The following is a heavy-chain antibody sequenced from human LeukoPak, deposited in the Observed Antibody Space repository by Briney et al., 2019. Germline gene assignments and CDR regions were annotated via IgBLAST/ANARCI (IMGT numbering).Heavy chain of an antibody. CDR2: IIPIFGTA. J-gene: IGHJ6*02. Sequence: ASVKVSCKASGGTFSSYAISWVRQAPGQGLEWMGGIIPIFGTANYAQKFQGRVTITADESTSTAYMELSSLRSEDTAVYYCAAPYDFWSGYHYGMDVWGQGTTVTVSS. CDR3: AAPYDFWSGYHYGMDV. D-gene: IGHD3-3*01. V-gene: IGHV1-69*13. CDR1: GGTFSSYA.